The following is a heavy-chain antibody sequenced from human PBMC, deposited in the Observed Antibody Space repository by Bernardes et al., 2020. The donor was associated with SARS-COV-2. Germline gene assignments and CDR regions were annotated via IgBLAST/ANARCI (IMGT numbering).Heavy chain of an antibody. Sequence: GGSLRLSCAASGFTFRNYWMDWVRQAPGKGLVWVSRLNSDETELSYADSVKGRFTISRDNANNILYLQMNNLRPEDTAVYFCARDGYSREGHNQAYDLWGQGTMVTVSS. D-gene: IGHD5-18*01. CDR1: GFTFRNYW. V-gene: IGHV3-74*01. J-gene: IGHJ3*01. CDR3: ARDGYSREGHNQAYDL. CDR2: LNSDETEL.